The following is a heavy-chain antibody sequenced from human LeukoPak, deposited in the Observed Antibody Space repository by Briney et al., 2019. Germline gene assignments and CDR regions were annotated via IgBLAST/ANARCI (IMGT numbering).Heavy chain of an antibody. D-gene: IGHD3-22*01. CDR1: GFTFSSYG. Sequence: GRSLRLSCAASGFTFSSYGMHWVRQAPGKGLEWVAVIWYDGSNKYYADSVKGRFTISRDNSKNTLYLQMNCLRAEDTAVYYCARDYDSSGYSKHYYYYYMDVWGKGTTVTVSS. CDR2: IWYDGSNK. J-gene: IGHJ6*03. V-gene: IGHV3-33*01. CDR3: ARDYDSSGYSKHYYYYYMDV.